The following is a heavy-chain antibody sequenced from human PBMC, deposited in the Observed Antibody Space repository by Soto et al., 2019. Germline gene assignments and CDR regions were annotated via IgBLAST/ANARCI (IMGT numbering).Heavy chain of an antibody. Sequence: QVHLVESGGGVVQPGTSLRVSCVGSGFTFRSYVIHWVRQAPGKGLERVALTSYDGSDKYYGDSVRGRFPISRDNSRNTVDLQMDSLRLEDTALYFCARWGTTGGLDVWGQGTLVSVSS. V-gene: IGHV3-30*19. D-gene: IGHD3-16*01. CDR3: ARWGTTGGLDV. J-gene: IGHJ1*01. CDR1: GFTFRSYV. CDR2: TSYDGSDK.